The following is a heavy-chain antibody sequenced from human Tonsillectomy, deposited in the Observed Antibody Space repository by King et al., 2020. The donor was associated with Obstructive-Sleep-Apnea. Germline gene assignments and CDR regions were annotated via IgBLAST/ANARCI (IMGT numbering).Heavy chain of an antibody. Sequence: VQLVESGGGLVQPGRSLRLSCAASGFTFDDYAMHWVRQAPGKGLEWVSGISWNSGSIGYADSVKGRFTISRDNAKNSLYLQMNSLRAEDTALYYCAKFGRTYHHGSSAYYYFDYWGQGTLVTVSS. V-gene: IGHV3-9*01. CDR2: ISWNSGSI. J-gene: IGHJ4*02. CDR3: AKFGRTYHHGSSAYYYFDY. CDR1: GFTFDDYA. D-gene: IGHD3-22*01.